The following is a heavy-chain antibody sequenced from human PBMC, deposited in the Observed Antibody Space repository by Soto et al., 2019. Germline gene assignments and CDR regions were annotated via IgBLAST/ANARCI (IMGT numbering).Heavy chain of an antibody. Sequence: GRSLRLSCAASGCNFRSYGMSWVRQAPGKGLEWVANIRRSGSSKYYADSVKGRFTISRDNSKNTLYLQMNSLRAEDTAVYYCAKTTVTTSLRTFDYWGQGTLVTVSS. J-gene: IGHJ4*02. CDR2: IRRSGSSK. CDR1: GCNFRSYG. D-gene: IGHD4-17*01. CDR3: AKTTVTTSLRTFDY. V-gene: IGHV3-23*01.